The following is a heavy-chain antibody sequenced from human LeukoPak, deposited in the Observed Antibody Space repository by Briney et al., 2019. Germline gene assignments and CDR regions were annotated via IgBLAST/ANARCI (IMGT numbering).Heavy chain of an antibody. D-gene: IGHD3-22*01. V-gene: IGHV4-59*01. CDR1: GGPISSYY. CDR3: ARSVQYYYDSSGYHPYYFDY. CDR2: IYYSGST. Sequence: SETLSLTCTVSGGPISSYYWSWIRQPPGKGLEWIGYIYYSGSTNYNPSLKSRVTISVDTSKNQFSLKLSSVTAADTAVYYCARSVQYYYDSSGYHPYYFDYWGQGTLVTVSS. J-gene: IGHJ4*02.